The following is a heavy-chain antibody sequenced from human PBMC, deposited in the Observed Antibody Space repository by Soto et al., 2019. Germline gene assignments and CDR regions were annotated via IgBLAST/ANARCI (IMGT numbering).Heavy chain of an antibody. D-gene: IGHD2-2*01. CDR1: GDSISSSY. J-gene: IGHJ6*02. CDR3: ARWASIVVVPAAPSRYYYYYGMDV. V-gene: IGHV4-34*01. Sequence: PSETLSLTCTVSGDSISSSYWSWIRQPPGKGLEWIGEINHSGSTNYNPSLKSRVTISVDTSKNQFSLKLSSVTAADTAVYYCARWASIVVVPAAPSRYYYYYGMDVWGQGTTVTVSS. CDR2: INHSGST.